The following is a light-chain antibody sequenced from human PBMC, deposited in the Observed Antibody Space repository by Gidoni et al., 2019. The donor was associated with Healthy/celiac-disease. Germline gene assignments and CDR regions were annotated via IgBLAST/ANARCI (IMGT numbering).Light chain of an antibody. CDR1: QSISSW. Sequence: DIQMTQSPSPQSATVGDSVTITCRASQSISSWLAWYQQKPGKAPKLLIYEASSLESGVPSRFSGSGSGTEFTLTISSLQPDDFATYYCQQYNSYSRTFGQGTKVEIK. CDR3: QQYNSYSRT. CDR2: EAS. J-gene: IGKJ1*01. V-gene: IGKV1-5*03.